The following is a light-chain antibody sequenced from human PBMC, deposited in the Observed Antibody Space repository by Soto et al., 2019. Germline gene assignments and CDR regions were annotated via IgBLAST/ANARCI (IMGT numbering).Light chain of an antibody. V-gene: IGLV2-14*01. CDR3: SSYTSSSILYV. J-gene: IGLJ1*01. CDR1: SSDVGGYNY. Sequence: QSALTQPASVSGSPGQSITISCTGTSSDVGGYNYVSWYQQHPGKAPKLMIYDVSNRPSGVSNRFSGSKSGNTASLTISWLQAEDESDYYCSSYTSSSILYVFGTGTKLTVL. CDR2: DVS.